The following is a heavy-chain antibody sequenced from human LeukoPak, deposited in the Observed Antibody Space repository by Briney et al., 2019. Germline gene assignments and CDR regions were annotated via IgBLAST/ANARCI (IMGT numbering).Heavy chain of an antibody. CDR3: ARVGILNWFDP. J-gene: IGHJ5*02. V-gene: IGHV3-21*01. CDR1: GFTFSSYS. CDR2: ISSSSSYI. Sequence: GGSLRLSCAASGFTFSSYSMNWVRQAPGKGLEWVSSISSSSSYIYYADSVKGRFTISRDNAKNSLYLQMNSLTAEDTAVYYCARVGILNWFDPWGQGTLVTVSS.